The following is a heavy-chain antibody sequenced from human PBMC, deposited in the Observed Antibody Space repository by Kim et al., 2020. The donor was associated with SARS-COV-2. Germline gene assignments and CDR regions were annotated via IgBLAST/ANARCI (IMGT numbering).Heavy chain of an antibody. CDR3: ARGPHVAGTGTGAFDV. D-gene: IGHD6-19*01. J-gene: IGHJ3*01. CDR1: GGTFGNYV. Sequence: SVKVACKASGGTFGNYVFSWVRQAPGQGLEWMGGIIPNFDTANYAQKFQGRVTITADESTTTVYMELSRLRSEDTAMYYCARGPHVAGTGTGAFDVWGQGTLVIVSS. V-gene: IGHV1-69*13. CDR2: IIPNFDTA.